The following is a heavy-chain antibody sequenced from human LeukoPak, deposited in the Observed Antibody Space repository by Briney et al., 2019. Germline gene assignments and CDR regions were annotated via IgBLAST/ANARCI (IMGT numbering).Heavy chain of an antibody. D-gene: IGHD4-11*01. Sequence: PGGSLSLSCAASGFPFSSYTMHWVRQAPGKGLEWAAVISYDGNNKYYADSVKGRFTISRDNSKNTLYLQMNSLRAEDTAVYYCARDVGLATVTTGGHWGQGTLVTVSS. V-gene: IGHV3-30-3*01. J-gene: IGHJ4*02. CDR2: ISYDGNNK. CDR1: GFPFSSYT. CDR3: ARDVGLATVTTGGH.